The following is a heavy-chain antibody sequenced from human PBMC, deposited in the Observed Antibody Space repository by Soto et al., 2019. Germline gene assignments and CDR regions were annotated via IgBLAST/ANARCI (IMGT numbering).Heavy chain of an antibody. D-gene: IGHD2-15*01. Sequence: QVQLVQSGAEVKKPGASVKVSCKASGYTLTSYDINWVRQATGQGLEGMGWMNPNSGNTGYAQKFQGRDTLTRDTSINTAYMELRSLRSEDTAVYYCAREVAGRSYQPSDFWGQGTLVTVSS. CDR1: GYTLTSYD. CDR3: AREVAGRSYQPSDF. J-gene: IGHJ4*02. V-gene: IGHV1-8*01. CDR2: MNPNSGNT.